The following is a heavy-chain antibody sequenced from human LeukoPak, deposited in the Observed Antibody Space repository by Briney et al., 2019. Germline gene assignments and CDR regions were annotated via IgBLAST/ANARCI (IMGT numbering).Heavy chain of an antibody. CDR3: ARDLNEYAGRYPAFDV. J-gene: IGHJ3*01. CDR2: IYSSGTT. V-gene: IGHV4-59*01. Sequence: SETLSPTCSVSGGSINTYYWSWIRQPPGKGLEWIGYIYSSGTTNYNPSLKSRVTMSVDTSKNQFSLNLTSVTAADTAVYFCARDLNEYAGRYPAFDVWGQGTLVTVSS. D-gene: IGHD1-1*01. CDR1: GGSINTYY.